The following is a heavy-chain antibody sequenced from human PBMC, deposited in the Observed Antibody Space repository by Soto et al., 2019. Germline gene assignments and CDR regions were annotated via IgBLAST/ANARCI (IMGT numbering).Heavy chain of an antibody. Sequence: GGSLRLSCAASGFTFSTYSMNWVRQAPGKGLEWLSYISSSSSIIYYADSVKGRFTNSRENAQNSLYLQMYSLRDEDTAVYYCARTGPSYYYGSFDYWGQGALVTVSS. V-gene: IGHV3-48*02. D-gene: IGHD3-10*01. CDR3: ARTGPSYYYGSFDY. CDR2: ISSSSSII. J-gene: IGHJ4*02. CDR1: GFTFSTYS.